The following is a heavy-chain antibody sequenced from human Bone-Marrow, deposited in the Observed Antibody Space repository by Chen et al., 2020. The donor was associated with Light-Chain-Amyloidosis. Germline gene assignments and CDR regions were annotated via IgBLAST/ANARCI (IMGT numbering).Heavy chain of an antibody. J-gene: IGHJ6*02. V-gene: IGHV3-15*01. CDR2: IKSKTDGGTT. CDR3: TTDGRNYGDYPPAYYYYGMDV. D-gene: IGHD4-17*01. CDR1: GFTFSNAW. Sequence: EVQLVESGGGLVKPGGSLRLPCAASGFTFSNAWMSWVRQPPGKGLEWVGRIKSKTDGGTTDYAAPVKGRFTISRDDSKNTLYLQMNSLKTEDTAVYYCTTDGRNYGDYPPAYYYYGMDVWGQGTTVTVSS.